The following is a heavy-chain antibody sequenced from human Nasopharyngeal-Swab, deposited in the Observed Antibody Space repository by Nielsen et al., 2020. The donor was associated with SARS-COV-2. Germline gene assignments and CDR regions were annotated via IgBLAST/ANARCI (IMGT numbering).Heavy chain of an antibody. Sequence: GSLRLYSSASGFTFSSYAMHWVRQAPGKGLDYVSAISSNGGSTYYADSVKRRFTISRDNSKNTLYLQMSSLRAEDTAVYYCVKDRGSYVFDYWGQGTLVTVSS. CDR3: VKDRGSYVFDY. CDR2: ISSNGGST. J-gene: IGHJ4*02. V-gene: IGHV3-64D*09. CDR1: GFTFSSYA. D-gene: IGHD1-26*01.